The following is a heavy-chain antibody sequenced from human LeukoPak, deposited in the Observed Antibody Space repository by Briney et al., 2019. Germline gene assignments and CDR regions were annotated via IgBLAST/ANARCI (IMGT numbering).Heavy chain of an antibody. J-gene: IGHJ4*02. CDR3: ARQIASAGTAGFDF. D-gene: IGHD6-13*01. CDR2: IYTSGST. V-gene: IGHV4-4*09. Sequence: SETLSLTCTVSGGSINSYYWSWIRQPPGKGLEWIGYIYTSGSTNYNPSLKSRVTISVDTSKNQFSLKLSSVTAADTAVYYCARQIASAGTAGFDFWGQGTLVTVSS. CDR1: GGSINSYY.